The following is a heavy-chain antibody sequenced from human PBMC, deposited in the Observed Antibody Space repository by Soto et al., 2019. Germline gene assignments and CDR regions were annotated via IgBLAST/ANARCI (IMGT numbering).Heavy chain of an antibody. V-gene: IGHV3-9*01. Sequence: EVQLVESGGGLVQPGRSLRLSCAASGFTFDDYAMHWVRQAPGKGLEWVSGISWNSGNIDYADSVKGRFTISRDNAKNSLYLQMNSLRTEDTALYYGAKARGAYWGLDDYWGQRTLVTVSS. D-gene: IGHD3-16*01. CDR1: GFTFDDYA. J-gene: IGHJ4*02. CDR2: ISWNSGNI. CDR3: AKARGAYWGLDDY.